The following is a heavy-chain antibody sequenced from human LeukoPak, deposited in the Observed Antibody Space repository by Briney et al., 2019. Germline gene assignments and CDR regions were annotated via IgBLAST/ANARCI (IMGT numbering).Heavy chain of an antibody. CDR1: GFTFSSYA. V-gene: IGHV3-23*01. CDR3: AKDQGRGGNFDY. CDR2: ISGSGGST. Sequence: KTGGSLRLSCAASGFTFSSYAMSWVRQAPGKGLEWVSAISGSGGSTYYADSVKGRFTISRDNSKNTLYLQMNSLRAEDTAVYYCAKDQGRGGNFDYWGQGTLVTVSS. D-gene: IGHD4-23*01. J-gene: IGHJ4*02.